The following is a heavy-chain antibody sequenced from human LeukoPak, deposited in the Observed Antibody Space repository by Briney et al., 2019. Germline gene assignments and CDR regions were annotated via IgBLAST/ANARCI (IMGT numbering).Heavy chain of an antibody. J-gene: IGHJ4*02. CDR1: GGTFSSYA. V-gene: IGHV1-18*01. Sequence: ASVKVSCKASGGTFSSYAFSWVRQAPGQGLEWMGWISAYNGNTNYAQKLQGRVTMTTDTSTSTAYMELRSLRSDDTAVYYCARDRVLYCSSTSCFLAYWGQGTLVTVSS. CDR2: ISAYNGNT. CDR3: ARDRVLYCSSTSCFLAY. D-gene: IGHD2-2*01.